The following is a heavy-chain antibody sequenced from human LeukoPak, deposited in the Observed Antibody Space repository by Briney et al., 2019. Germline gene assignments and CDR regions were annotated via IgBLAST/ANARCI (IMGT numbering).Heavy chain of an antibody. CDR2: IRHDGSNK. V-gene: IGHV3-30*02. Sequence: PGGSLRLSCAASGFTFSSYAMHWVRQAPGKGLEWVAFIRHDGSNKYYADSVKGRFTISRDNSKNILFLQMESLRPEDTAVYHCANPGGDVWSGPRDWFDPWGQGTLVTVSS. D-gene: IGHD3-3*01. J-gene: IGHJ5*02. CDR3: ANPGGDVWSGPRDWFDP. CDR1: GFTFSSYA.